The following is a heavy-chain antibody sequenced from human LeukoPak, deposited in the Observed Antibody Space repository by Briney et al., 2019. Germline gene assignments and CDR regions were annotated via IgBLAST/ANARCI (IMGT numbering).Heavy chain of an antibody. CDR2: ITRSGEYI. D-gene: IGHD2-2*01. J-gene: IGHJ4*02. CDR1: GFTFSSYN. V-gene: IGHV3-21*01. Sequence: PGGSLRLSCAASGFTFSSYNMNWVRQAPGKGLEWVSSITRSGEYIYYADSVKGRFTISRDNAKNSLYLQMDSLRVEDTATYYCARWRGSTSERSDYWGQGTLVAVSS. CDR3: ARWRGSTSERSDY.